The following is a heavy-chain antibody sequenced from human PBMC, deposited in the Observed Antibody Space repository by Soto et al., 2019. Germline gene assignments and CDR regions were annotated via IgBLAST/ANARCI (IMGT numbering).Heavy chain of an antibody. V-gene: IGHV1-69*13. CDR3: ARVEMSDYDSLGYYYGMDV. D-gene: IGHD5-12*01. Sequence: GASVKVSCKASGGTFSSYAISWVRQAPGQGLEWMGGIIPIFGTANYAQKFQGRVMITADESTSTAYMELSSLRSEDTAVYYCARVEMSDYDSLGYYYGMDVWGQGTTVTVSS. CDR2: IIPIFGTA. CDR1: GGTFSSYA. J-gene: IGHJ6*02.